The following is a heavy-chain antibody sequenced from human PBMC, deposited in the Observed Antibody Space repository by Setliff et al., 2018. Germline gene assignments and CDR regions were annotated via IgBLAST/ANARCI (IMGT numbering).Heavy chain of an antibody. J-gene: IGHJ4*02. CDR3: AGQGPIFGSGLIPGFDQ. CDR1: GITFTSYA. V-gene: IGHV3-23*01. Sequence: LRLSCVASGITFTSYAMSWVRQAPGKGLEWVSTVSVSGDNTYYTDSVKGRFTTSRDNSKNTVSLQMSSLRAEDTAIYFCAGQGPIFGSGLIPGFDQWGQGTMVTSPQ. CDR2: VSVSGDNT. D-gene: IGHD3-3*01.